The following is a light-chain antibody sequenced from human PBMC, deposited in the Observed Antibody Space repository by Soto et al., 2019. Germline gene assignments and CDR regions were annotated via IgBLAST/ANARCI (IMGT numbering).Light chain of an antibody. CDR2: KAS. V-gene: IGKV1-5*03. Sequence: DIQMTQSPSTLSASVGDRVTITCRASQSISSWLAWYQQKPGKAPKLLIYKASSLESGVPSWFSGSGSGTDITLTISSLQPDAFATYYCQPSWTFGQGTKVEIK. CDR3: QPSWT. CDR1: QSISSW. J-gene: IGKJ1*01.